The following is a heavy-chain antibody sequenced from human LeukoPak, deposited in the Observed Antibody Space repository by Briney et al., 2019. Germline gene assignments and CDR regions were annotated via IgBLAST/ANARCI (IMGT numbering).Heavy chain of an antibody. CDR2: ITPDGSGK. Sequence: GGSLRLSCAASGFTFSSYSMNWVRQAPGKGPEWVADITPDGSGKTYVDSVKGRFTISRDNAKQSLYLQMDTVTAEDTAVYYCARGLWFGELGFDYWGQGTLVTVSS. D-gene: IGHD3-10*01. CDR3: ARGLWFGELGFDY. V-gene: IGHV3-7*04. CDR1: GFTFSSYS. J-gene: IGHJ4*02.